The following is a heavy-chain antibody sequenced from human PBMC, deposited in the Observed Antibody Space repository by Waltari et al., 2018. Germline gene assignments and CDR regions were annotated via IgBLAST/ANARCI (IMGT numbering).Heavy chain of an antibody. D-gene: IGHD3-10*01. CDR3: ARERLSYGSGSYIGCYFDY. CDR2: IIPIFGTA. Sequence: AISWVRQAPGQGLEWMGGIIPIFGTANYAQKFQGRVTITADESTSTAYMELSSLRSEDTAVYYCARERLSYGSGSYIGCYFDYWGQGTLVTVSS. CDR1: A. V-gene: IGHV1-69*01. J-gene: IGHJ4*02.